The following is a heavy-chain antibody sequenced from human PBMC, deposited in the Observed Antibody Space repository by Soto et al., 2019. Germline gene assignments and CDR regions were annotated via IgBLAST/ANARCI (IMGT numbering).Heavy chain of an antibody. CDR1: GFTFSSYA. CDR2: ISGSGGST. Sequence: EVQLLESGGGLVQPGGSLRLSCAASGFTFSSYAMSWVRQAPGKGLEWVSAISGSGGSTYYADSVKGRFTISRDNSKNTLYLQMNSLRAEDTAVYYFAKVPLGGSSGWNFDYWGQGTLVTVSS. V-gene: IGHV3-23*01. D-gene: IGHD6-19*01. J-gene: IGHJ4*02. CDR3: AKVPLGGSSGWNFDY.